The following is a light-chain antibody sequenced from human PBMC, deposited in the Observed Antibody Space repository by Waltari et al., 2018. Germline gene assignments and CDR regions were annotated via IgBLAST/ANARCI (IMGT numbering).Light chain of an antibody. CDR1: QGISSY. CDR3: RQLNSYPLT. Sequence: IQLTQSPSSLSASVGDRVTITCRTSQGISSYLALYQQKPGKAPKLLIYGASTLQSGVPSSFSGSGSGTYFTLTISSLQPEDFATYYCRQLNSYPLTFGQGTKLEIK. V-gene: IGKV1-9*01. J-gene: IGKJ2*01. CDR2: GAS.